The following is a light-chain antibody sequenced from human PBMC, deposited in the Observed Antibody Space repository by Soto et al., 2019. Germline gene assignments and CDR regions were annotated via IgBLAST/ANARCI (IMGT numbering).Light chain of an antibody. CDR2: GNG. V-gene: IGLV1-40*02. CDR1: SSSIGAGYE. J-gene: IGLJ1*01. CDR3: QSYDKRLTAYV. Sequence: QSVVTRRPSVSGAPGQGVTISCSGTSSSIGAGYEVHWSHQLPGTAPKLVVSGNGNRPAGVPDRLSASKSGTSASLAITGVQADDEGHYYCQSYDKRLTAYVFGTGTRVTVL.